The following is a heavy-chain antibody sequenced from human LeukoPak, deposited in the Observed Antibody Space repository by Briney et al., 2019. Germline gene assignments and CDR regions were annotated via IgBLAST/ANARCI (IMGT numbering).Heavy chain of an antibody. Sequence: ASVKVPCKASGYTFTGYYMHWVRQAPGQGLEWMGIINPSGGSTSYAQKFQGRVTMTRDTSTSTVYMELSSLRSEDTAVYYCARVGHPFHYSGSYFLDYWGQGTLVTVSS. CDR3: ARVGHPFHYSGSYFLDY. V-gene: IGHV1-46*01. CDR1: GYTFTGYY. D-gene: IGHD1-26*01. J-gene: IGHJ4*02. CDR2: INPSGGST.